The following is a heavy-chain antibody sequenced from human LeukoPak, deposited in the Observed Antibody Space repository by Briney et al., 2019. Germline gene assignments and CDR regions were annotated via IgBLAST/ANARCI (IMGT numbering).Heavy chain of an antibody. CDR3: ARHKISYSSSSDFDY. D-gene: IGHD6-6*01. J-gene: IGHJ4*02. Sequence: NLGESLKISCKCSGYRFTTYWIGWVRQMPGKGLEWMGIIYPGDSDTRYSPSFQGQVTISADKSISTAYLQWSSLKASDTAMYYCARHKISYSSSSDFDYWGQGTLVTVSS. CDR1: GYRFTTYW. V-gene: IGHV5-51*01. CDR2: IYPGDSDT.